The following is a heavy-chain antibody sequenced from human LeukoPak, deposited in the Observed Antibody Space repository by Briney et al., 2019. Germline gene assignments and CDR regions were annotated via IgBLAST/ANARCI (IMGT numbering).Heavy chain of an antibody. Sequence: ASVKVSCKASGYTFTGYYLHWVRQAPGQGLEWMGWINPNSGDTKYAQKFQGRVTMTRDTSISTAYMELSRLRSDDTAVYYCATQRGSYLWGTDFDYWGQGTLVTVSS. D-gene: IGHD3-16*01. J-gene: IGHJ4*02. CDR3: ATQRGSYLWGTDFDY. CDR1: GYTFTGYY. V-gene: IGHV1-2*02. CDR2: INPNSGDT.